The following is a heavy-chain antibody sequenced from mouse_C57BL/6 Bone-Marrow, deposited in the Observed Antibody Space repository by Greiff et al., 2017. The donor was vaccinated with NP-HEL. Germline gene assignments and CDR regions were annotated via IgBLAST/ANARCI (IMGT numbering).Heavy chain of an antibody. CDR1: GFTFSDYY. V-gene: IGHV5-16*01. D-gene: IGHD1-1*01. CDR3: AREGYYGGYFDY. CDR2: INYDGSST. J-gene: IGHJ2*01. Sequence: EVKLVESEEGLVQPGSSMKLSYTASGFTFSDYYMAWVRQVPEKGLEWVANINYDGSSTYYLDSLKSRFIISRDNAKNILYLQMSSLKSEDTATYYCAREGYYGGYFDYWGQGTTLTVSS.